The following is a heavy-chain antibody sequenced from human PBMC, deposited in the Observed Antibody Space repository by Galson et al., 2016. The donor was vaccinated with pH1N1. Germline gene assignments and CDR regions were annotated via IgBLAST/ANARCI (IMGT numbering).Heavy chain of an antibody. V-gene: IGHV3-30*03. J-gene: IGHJ6*02. CDR1: GFSFDTYA. CDR3: AREDWSYADTYYNGMDV. Sequence: SLRLSCAASGFSFDTYAMHWVRRAPGKGLEWVAFISYNGHDQSYADSLKGRFIISRDNSKNTVYLQLNSLRTEDTAVYYCAREDWSYADTYYNGMDVWGQGTTVAVSS. D-gene: IGHD3-16*01. CDR2: ISYNGHDQ.